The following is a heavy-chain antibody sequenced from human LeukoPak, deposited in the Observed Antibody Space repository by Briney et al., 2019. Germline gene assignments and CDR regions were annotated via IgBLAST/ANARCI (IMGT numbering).Heavy chain of an antibody. D-gene: IGHD5-18*01. CDR3: ARYWGVQLWPHWYFDL. CDR1: GYSISSGYY. J-gene: IGHJ2*01. V-gene: IGHV4-61*01. CDR2: IYYSGST. Sequence: SETLPLTCAVSGYSISSGYYWGWIRQPPGKGPEWIGYIYYSGSTKYNPSLKSRVTISVDRSKNQFSLKLNSVTAADTAVYYCARYWGVQLWPHWYFDLWGRGSLVTVSS.